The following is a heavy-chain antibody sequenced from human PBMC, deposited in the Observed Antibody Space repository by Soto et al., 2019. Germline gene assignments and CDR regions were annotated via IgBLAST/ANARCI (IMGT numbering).Heavy chain of an antibody. D-gene: IGHD3-10*01. CDR1: GFTFSSSW. Sequence: EVQLVESGGGLVQPGESLRLSCAASGFTFSSSWMHWVRQAPGKGLVWVSRINSDGSTTQYADSVRGRFTISRDNAKNTLFLEGNRLTIEGTALYFWALPSMAREPCDFWGQGTLVTVSS. CDR2: INSDGSTT. J-gene: IGHJ4*02. CDR3: ALPSMAREPCDF. V-gene: IGHV3-74*03.